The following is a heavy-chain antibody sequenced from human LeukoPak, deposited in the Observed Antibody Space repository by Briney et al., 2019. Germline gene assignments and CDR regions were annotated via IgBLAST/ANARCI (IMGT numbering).Heavy chain of an antibody. CDR3: AKKHAFCGGDCYGLFDY. J-gene: IGHJ4*02. CDR1: GFTFSNFA. V-gene: IGHV3-23*01. CDR2: LSGNSAGT. Sequence: GGSLRLSCAASGFTFSNFAMSWVRQAPGKGLEWVSSLSGNSAGTHYTNSVKGRSTISRDNSKNTLYLQMNSLTAEDTAVYYCAKKHAFCGGDCYGLFDYWGQGTLVTVSS. D-gene: IGHD2-21*02.